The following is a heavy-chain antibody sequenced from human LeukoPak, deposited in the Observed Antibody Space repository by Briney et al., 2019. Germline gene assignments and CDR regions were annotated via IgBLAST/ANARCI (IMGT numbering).Heavy chain of an antibody. V-gene: IGHV4-39*01. Sequence: SETLSLTCTVSGGSISSSSYYWGWIRQPPGKGLEWIGGIFFSGSTYYIPSLKSRVTISVDTSKNQFSLKLSSVAAADTAVYYCARGPRITMVRGVNRDFQHWGQGTLVTVSS. J-gene: IGHJ1*01. CDR2: IFFSGST. D-gene: IGHD3-10*01. CDR3: ARGPRITMVRGVNRDFQH. CDR1: GGSISSSSYY.